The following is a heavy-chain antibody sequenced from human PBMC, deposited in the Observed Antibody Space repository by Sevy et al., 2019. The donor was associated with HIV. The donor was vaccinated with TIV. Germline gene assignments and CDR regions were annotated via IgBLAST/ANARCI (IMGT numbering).Heavy chain of an antibody. CDR3: AREGCTRPHDY. D-gene: IGHD2-8*01. CDR2: LSFGCGKI. J-gene: IGHJ4*02. Sequence: GGSLRLSCVVSGFNFYIYSMSWVRQAPGKGLEWVSTLSFGCGKINYADSVKGRFIISRDDSKNTLYLQMNSLRAEDTAVYFCAREGCTRPHDYWGQGTLVTVSS. CDR1: GFNFYIYS. V-gene: IGHV3-23*01.